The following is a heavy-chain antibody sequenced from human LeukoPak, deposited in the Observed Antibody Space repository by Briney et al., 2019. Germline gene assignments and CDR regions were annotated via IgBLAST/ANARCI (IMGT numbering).Heavy chain of an antibody. D-gene: IGHD3-10*01. CDR2: INAGNGNT. V-gene: IGHV1-3*03. J-gene: IGHJ4*02. CDR3: ARSVDTGWSGEIYFDY. Sequence: GASVKVSCKASGYTFTSYAMHWVRQAPGQRLEWMGWINAGNGNTKYSQEFQGRVTITRDTSASTAYMELSSLRSEDMAVYYCARSVDTGWSGEIYFDYWGQGTLVTVSS. CDR1: GYTFTSYA.